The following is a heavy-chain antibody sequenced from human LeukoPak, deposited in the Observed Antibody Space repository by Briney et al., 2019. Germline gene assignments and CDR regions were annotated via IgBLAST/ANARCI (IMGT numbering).Heavy chain of an antibody. Sequence: GGSLRLSCAASGFTFSSYGMNWVRQAPGKGLEWVSSISSSSYIYYADSVKGRFTISRDNAKNSLYLQMNSLRAEDTAVYYCARDYFRTEYSSSYDYWGQGTLVTVSS. V-gene: IGHV3-21*01. CDR3: ARDYFRTEYSSSYDY. D-gene: IGHD6-6*01. J-gene: IGHJ4*02. CDR2: ISSSSYI. CDR1: GFTFSSYG.